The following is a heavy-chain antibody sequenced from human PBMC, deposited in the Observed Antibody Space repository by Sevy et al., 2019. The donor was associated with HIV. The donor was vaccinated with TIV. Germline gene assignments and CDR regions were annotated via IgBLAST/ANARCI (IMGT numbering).Heavy chain of an antibody. D-gene: IGHD4-17*01. CDR1: GFTFTSFSMH. V-gene: IGHV4-39*01. CDR3: ARYLRGDHAGGFDF. J-gene: IGHJ5*01. CDR2: IDYIGTT. Sequence: GSLRLSCAASGFTFTSFSMHWVRQAPGKGLEWIASIDYIGTTYYNLALKSRVTITGDRSKNEVSLNLRFVTAADAAVYYCARYLRGDHAGGFDFWGQGTPVTVSS.